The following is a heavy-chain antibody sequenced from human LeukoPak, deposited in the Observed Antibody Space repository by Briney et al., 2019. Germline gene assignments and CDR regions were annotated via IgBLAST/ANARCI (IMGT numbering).Heavy chain of an antibody. J-gene: IGHJ4*02. V-gene: IGHV3-30*01. D-gene: IGHD5-18*01. Sequence: PGGSLRLSCAASGFTFSSYAMHWVRQAPGKGLEWVAVISYDGSNKYYADSVKGRFTISRDNSKNTLYLQMNSLRAEDTAVYYCAREAFDTATASIEYYFDYWGQGTLVTVSS. CDR3: AREAFDTATASIEYYFDY. CDR1: GFTFSSYA. CDR2: ISYDGSNK.